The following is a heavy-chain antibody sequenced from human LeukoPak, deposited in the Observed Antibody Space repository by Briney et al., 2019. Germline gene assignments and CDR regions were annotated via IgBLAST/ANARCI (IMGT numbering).Heavy chain of an antibody. V-gene: IGHV3-21*01. CDR2: ISRSSSYI. CDR1: GFTFSTYS. Sequence: GGSLRLSCAASGFTFSTYSMNWVRQAPGKGLEWVSSISRSSSYIYYADSVKGRFTLSRDNAKNSLYLQMNSLRAEDTAVYYCARADPNYYDSSGYKFDYWGQGTLVTVSS. CDR3: ARADPNYYDSSGYKFDY. J-gene: IGHJ4*02. D-gene: IGHD3-22*01.